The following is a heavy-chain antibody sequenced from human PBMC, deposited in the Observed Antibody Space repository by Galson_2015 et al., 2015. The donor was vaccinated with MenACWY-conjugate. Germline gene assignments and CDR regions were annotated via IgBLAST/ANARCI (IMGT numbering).Heavy chain of an antibody. D-gene: IGHD2-21*01. CDR3: ATSWGGDSRYFDL. V-gene: IGHV3-48*03. Sequence: LSCAASGFTFSSYEMNWVRQAPGKGLEWVSYIGSSSSMIYYADSVKGRFTVSRDNAKNSLYLQMNSLRAEDTAVYFCATSWGGDSRYFDLWGRGTLVTVSS. CDR1: GFTFSSYE. J-gene: IGHJ2*01. CDR2: IGSSSSMI.